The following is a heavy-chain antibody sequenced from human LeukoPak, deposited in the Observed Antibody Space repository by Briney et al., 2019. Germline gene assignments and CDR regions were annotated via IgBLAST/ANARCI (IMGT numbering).Heavy chain of an antibody. CDR2: ISSSYSYI. CDR3: AREAEEMATIREVYYFDY. Sequence: GGSPRLSCAASGFTSSSYSMNWVRQAPGKGLEWVSSISSSYSYIYYADSVKGRFTISRDNSKNTLYLQMNSLRAEDTAVYYCAREAEEMATIREVYYFDYWGQGTLVTVSS. V-gene: IGHV3-21*01. CDR1: GFTSSSYS. J-gene: IGHJ4*02. D-gene: IGHD5-12*01.